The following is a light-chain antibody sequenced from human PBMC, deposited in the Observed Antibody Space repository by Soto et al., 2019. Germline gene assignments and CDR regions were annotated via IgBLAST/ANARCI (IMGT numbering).Light chain of an antibody. V-gene: IGKV1-5*01. J-gene: IGKJ5*01. CDR2: DAS. CDR3: QQYNSYPIT. CDR1: LVMMRW. Sequence: SPSVELIFTTHIPASLVMMRWLAWYQQKPGNAPRLLIYDASSLASGIPSRFSGSGSGTDFTLTISSLQPDDFATYYCQQYNSYPITFGQGTRLEI.